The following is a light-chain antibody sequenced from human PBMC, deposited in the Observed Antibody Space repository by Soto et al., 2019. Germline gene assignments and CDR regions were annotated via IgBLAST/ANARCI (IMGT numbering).Light chain of an antibody. Sequence: DIQMAPSPSTLSGSVGDRVTITCPASQTISSWLAWYQQKPGKAPKLLIYKASTLKSGVPSRFSGSGSGTEFTLTISSLQPDDFATYYCQHYNSYSEAFGQGTKVDIK. CDR2: KAS. CDR3: QHYNSYSEA. V-gene: IGKV1-5*03. CDR1: QTISSW. J-gene: IGKJ1*01.